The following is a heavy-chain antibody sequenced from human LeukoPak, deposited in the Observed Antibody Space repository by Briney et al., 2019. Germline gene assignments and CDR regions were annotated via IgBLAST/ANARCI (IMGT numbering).Heavy chain of an antibody. CDR2: ISGRGGST. D-gene: IGHD1-26*01. CDR1: GFTFNNYA. CDR3: AKSLLTTASGTGRAFDI. J-gene: IGHJ3*02. Sequence: GGSLRLSCAASGFTFNNYAMSWVRQAPGKGLEWVSAISGRGGSTYYADPLKGRFTISRDNSKNTLYLQMESLRAEDTAKYYCAKSLLTTASGTGRAFDIWGQGTMVTVSA. V-gene: IGHV3-23*01.